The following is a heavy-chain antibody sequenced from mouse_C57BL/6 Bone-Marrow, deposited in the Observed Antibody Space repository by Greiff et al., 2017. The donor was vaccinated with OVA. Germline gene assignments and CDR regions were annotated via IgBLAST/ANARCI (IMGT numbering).Heavy chain of an antibody. CDR2: IRNKPNGSTT. CDR3: ARYTGRVAVDYFDY. Sequence: EVKLMESGGGFVQPGDSLSLSCAASGFTFTNYYMSWVRQPPGQALEWLAFIRNKPNGSTTEYSASVKGRFTISRDTSQSILYLQMNALRAEDSATYYFARYTGRVAVDYFDYWGQGTALTVSS. J-gene: IGHJ2*01. V-gene: IGHV7-3*01. D-gene: IGHD1-1*01. CDR1: GFTFTNYY.